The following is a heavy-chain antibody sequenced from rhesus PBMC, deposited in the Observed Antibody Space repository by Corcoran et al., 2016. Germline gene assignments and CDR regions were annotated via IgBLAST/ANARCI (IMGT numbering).Heavy chain of an antibody. CDR1: GGSFSGYY. D-gene: IGHD4-23*01. Sequence: QAQLQESGPGLVKPSATLSLTCAVSGGSFSGYYWACLRQPPGKGLERIGYISGSSGCTNYNPSLKSRVTISPDPSKNHFSLELSSVTAADTAVYYCARRYSNSAYYFDYWGQGVLVTVSS. V-gene: IGHV4-165*01. CDR2: ISGSSGCT. J-gene: IGHJ4*01. CDR3: ARRYSNSAYYFDY.